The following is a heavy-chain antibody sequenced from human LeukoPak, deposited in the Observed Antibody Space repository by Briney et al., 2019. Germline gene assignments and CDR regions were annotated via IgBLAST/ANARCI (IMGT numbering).Heavy chain of an antibody. CDR3: ARDQCSSTSCSPGYYYGMDV. J-gene: IGHJ6*02. Sequence: SVKVSCTASGGTFSSYAISWVRQAPGQGLEWMGGIIPIFGTANYAQKFQGRVTITADESTSTAYMELSSLRSEDTAVYYCARDQCSSTSCSPGYYYGMDVWGQGTTVTVSS. D-gene: IGHD2-2*01. CDR2: IIPIFGTA. V-gene: IGHV1-69*13. CDR1: GGTFSSYA.